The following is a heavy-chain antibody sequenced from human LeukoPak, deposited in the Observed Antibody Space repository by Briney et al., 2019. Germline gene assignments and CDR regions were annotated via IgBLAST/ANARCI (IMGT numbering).Heavy chain of an antibody. CDR2: ISSSSIYI. D-gene: IGHD4/OR15-4a*01. Sequence: PGGSLRLSCAASGFNFRSYRMNWVRQAPGKGLEWVSCISSSSIYIYYADSVKGRFTISRDNAKNSLYLQMNSLRAEDTAVYYCARDDYGGLDYWGQGTLVTVSS. CDR1: GFNFRSYR. V-gene: IGHV3-21*01. J-gene: IGHJ4*02. CDR3: ARDDYGGLDY.